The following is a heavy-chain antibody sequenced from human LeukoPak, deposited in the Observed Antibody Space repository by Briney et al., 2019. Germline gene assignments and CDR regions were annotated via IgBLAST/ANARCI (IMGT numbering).Heavy chain of an antibody. V-gene: IGHV3-23*01. CDR3: AKDPRYTNHYDMHV. CDR1: GFTFSNYA. D-gene: IGHD2-2*02. CDR2: ISGSGGST. Sequence: GGSLRLSCAASGFTFSNYAMSWVRQAPGKGLEWVSAISGSGGSTYYADSVKGRFTISRDNSKNTLYLQMNSLRAADTAVYYCAKDPRYTNHYDMHVWGKGTTVTVSS. J-gene: IGHJ6*03.